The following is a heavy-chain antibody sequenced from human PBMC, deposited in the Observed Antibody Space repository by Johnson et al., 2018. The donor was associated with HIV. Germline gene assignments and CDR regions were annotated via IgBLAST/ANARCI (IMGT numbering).Heavy chain of an antibody. V-gene: IGHV3-66*01. CDR2: LYSGCIT. CDR1: GFTVSSNY. J-gene: IGHJ3*02. CDR3: ARVPSGGAFDI. Sequence: VQLVESGGGLVQPGGSLRLSCAASGFTVSSNYLRWVRQAPGKGLEWVSVLYSGCITYYADSVKGRFTRSRDNSKNTLYLQMNSLRAEDTAVYYCARVPSGGAFDIWGQGTMVTVSS.